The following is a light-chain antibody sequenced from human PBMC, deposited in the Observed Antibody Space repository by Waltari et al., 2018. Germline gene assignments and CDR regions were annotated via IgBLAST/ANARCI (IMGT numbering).Light chain of an antibody. CDR3: QQYGSSPRGT. V-gene: IGKV3-20*01. J-gene: IGKJ2*02. CDR2: GAS. CDR1: QSVSSSY. Sequence: EIVLTQSPGTLSLSPGERATLSCRASQSVSSSYLAWYQQKPGQAPRLLIYGASSSAPGIPDRFSGSVSGTDFTLTISRLEPEDFAVYYCQQYGSSPRGTFGQGTKLEIK.